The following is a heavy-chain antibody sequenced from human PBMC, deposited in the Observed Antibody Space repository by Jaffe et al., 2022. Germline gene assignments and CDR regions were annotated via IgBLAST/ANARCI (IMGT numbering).Heavy chain of an antibody. J-gene: IGHJ4*02. V-gene: IGHV4-59*01. D-gene: IGHD3-3*01. Sequence: QVQLQESGPGLVKPSETLSLTCTVSGGSISSYYWSWIRQPPGKGLEWIGYIYYSGSTNYNPSLKSRVTISVDTSKNQFSLKLSSVTAADTAVYYCARGGGYDFWSGYGSGGFDYWGQGTLVTVSS. CDR3: ARGGGYDFWSGYGSGGFDY. CDR2: IYYSGST. CDR1: GGSISSYY.